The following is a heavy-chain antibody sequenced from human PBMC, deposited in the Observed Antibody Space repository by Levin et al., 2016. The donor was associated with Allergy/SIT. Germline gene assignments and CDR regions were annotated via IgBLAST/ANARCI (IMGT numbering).Heavy chain of an antibody. CDR2: ITSRAYRGTT. CDR3: ARNKDSPMVLSTYFLDY. CDR1: GFVFGDYA. Sequence: GESLKISCAASGFVFGDYAMNWVRQAPGKGLEWLGFITSRAYRGTTDYAASVKGRITISRDDSRNIAYLQMTSLTIEDTAVYYCARNKDSPMVLSTYFLDYWGLGTVVIVSS. D-gene: IGHD5-18*01. J-gene: IGHJ4*02. V-gene: IGHV3-49*04.